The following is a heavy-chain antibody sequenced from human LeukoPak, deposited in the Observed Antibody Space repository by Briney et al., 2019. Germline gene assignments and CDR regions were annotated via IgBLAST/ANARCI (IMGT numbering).Heavy chain of an antibody. D-gene: IGHD1-26*01. CDR2: ISYDGSNK. J-gene: IGHJ6*02. V-gene: IGHV3-30-3*01. CDR3: ARSLSRVGATIRFYYYYGMDV. CDR1: GFTFSSYA. Sequence: GGSLRLSCAASGFTFSSYAMHWVRQAPGKGLEWVAVISYDGSNKYYADSVKGRFTISRDNSKNTLYLQMSSLRAEDTAVYYCARSLSRVGATIRFYYYYGMDVWGQGTTVTVSS.